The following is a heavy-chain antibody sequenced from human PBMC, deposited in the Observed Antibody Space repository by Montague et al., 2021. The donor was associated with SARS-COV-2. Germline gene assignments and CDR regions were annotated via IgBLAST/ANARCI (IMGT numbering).Heavy chain of an antibody. Sequence: SETLSLTCTVSGGSISSSSYYWGWIRQPPGKGLEWIGSIYYSGSTYYNPSLKSRVRLSIDNPKNQFPLKLESLTAADTAVYYCVRDGGNWYYFGYWGQGALVTVSS. V-gene: IGHV4-39*02. J-gene: IGHJ4*02. CDR3: VRDGGNWYYFGY. D-gene: IGHD3-16*01. CDR2: IYYSGST. CDR1: GGSISSSSYY.